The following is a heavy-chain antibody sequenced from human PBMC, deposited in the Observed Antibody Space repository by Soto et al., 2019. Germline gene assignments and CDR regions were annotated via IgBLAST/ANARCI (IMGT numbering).Heavy chain of an antibody. Sequence: SETLSLTCTVSGGSFKSGSYSWSWIRQPPGKGLEWIGYVYHTGRTSYNPSLKSRVSISMDTSKNQFSLNLDSVTAADTAVYFCARGGGEEYSYGPFDYWGQGTLVTVSS. J-gene: IGHJ4*02. CDR1: GGSFKSGSYS. CDR2: VYHTGRT. D-gene: IGHD5-18*01. V-gene: IGHV4-61*01. CDR3: ARGGGEEYSYGPFDY.